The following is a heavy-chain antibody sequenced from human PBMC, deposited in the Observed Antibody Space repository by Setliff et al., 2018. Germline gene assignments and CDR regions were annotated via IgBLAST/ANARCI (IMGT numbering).Heavy chain of an antibody. J-gene: IGHJ4*02. CDR1: GYSFTSYW. CDR3: ARESYDSSGYIYYFDY. D-gene: IGHD3-22*01. CDR2: IYPGDSDT. Sequence: GESLQISCKGSGYSFTSYWIGWVRQMPGKGLEWMGIIYPGDSDTRYSPSFQGQVTISADKSISTAYLQWSSLKASDTAMYYCARESYDSSGYIYYFDYWGQGTLVTVSS. V-gene: IGHV5-51*01.